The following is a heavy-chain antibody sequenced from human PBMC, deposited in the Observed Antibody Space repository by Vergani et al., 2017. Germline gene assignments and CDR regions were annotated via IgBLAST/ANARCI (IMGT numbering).Heavy chain of an antibody. V-gene: IGHV1-69*01. CDR1: GGTFSSYA. CDR2: IIPIFGTA. J-gene: IGHJ4*02. Sequence: QVQLVQSGAEVKKPGSSVKVSCKASGGTFSSYAISWVRQAPGQGLEWMGGIIPIFGTANYAQKFQGRVTITADESTSTAYMELSSLRSEDTAVYYCARDLTGLQGEPTRSLNYWGQGTLVTVCS. D-gene: IGHD3-9*01. CDR3: ARDLTGLQGEPTRSLNY.